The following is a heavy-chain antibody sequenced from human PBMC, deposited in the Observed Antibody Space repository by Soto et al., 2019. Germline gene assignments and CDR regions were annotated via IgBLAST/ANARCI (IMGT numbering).Heavy chain of an antibody. J-gene: IGHJ6*02. CDR3: ARVPVRKYYRAGSYQNYYFGMDV. CDR2: INDSGST. CDR1: GGSLNDDN. Sequence: SETLSLTCAGVGGSLNDDNWSEIRKSPGKRMEWIGEINDSGSTKYNPSLKSRVTISVDRSKSQFSLNLSSVTAADTAIYFCARVPVRKYYRAGSYQNYYFGMDVCGQGTTVT. V-gene: IGHV4-34*01. D-gene: IGHD3-10*01.